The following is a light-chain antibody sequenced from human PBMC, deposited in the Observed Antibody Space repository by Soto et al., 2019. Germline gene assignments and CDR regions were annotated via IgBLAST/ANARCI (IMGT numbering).Light chain of an antibody. Sequence: EIVLAQSPAPLSVSPGERVTLYCRATQTIGNKLAWYLQRPGQAPRLLMYGASTRATDLPARVSGSGSGTEFTLNITGLQSEDFAVYYCQQYNGWPWTFGLGSKVDVK. J-gene: IGKJ1*01. CDR2: GAS. CDR1: QTIGNK. V-gene: IGKV3-15*01. CDR3: QQYNGWPWT.